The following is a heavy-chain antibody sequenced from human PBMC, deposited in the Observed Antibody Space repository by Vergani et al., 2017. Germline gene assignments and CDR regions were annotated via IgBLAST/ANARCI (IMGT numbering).Heavy chain of an antibody. CDR3: AREYSSTPGRAFDF. D-gene: IGHD2-2*01. CDR1: GFAFSSYI. V-gene: IGHV3-21*05. CDR2: VSTGTKSQ. Sequence: EVQLVESGGGLVKPGGSLRLSCVVSGFAFSSYIMNWVRQAPGKGLAWVSFVSTGTKSQSYAESVKGRFTISRDSAKNSLYLQMDSLRAEDTAVYYCAREYSSTPGRAFDFWGQGTKVTVSS. J-gene: IGHJ3*01.